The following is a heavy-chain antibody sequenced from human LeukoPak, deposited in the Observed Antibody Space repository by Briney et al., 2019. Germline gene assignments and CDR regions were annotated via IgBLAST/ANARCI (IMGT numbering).Heavy chain of an antibody. Sequence: PSETLSLTCTVSGGSFSSSTYYWSWIRQPPGKGLEYIGYIYYGGTYYNPSLKSRVTISVDTSKNQFSLKLSSVTAADTAVYYCARGTWSSSIDYWGQGTLVTVSS. V-gene: IGHV4-30-4*01. CDR1: GGSFSSSTYY. J-gene: IGHJ4*02. CDR2: IYYGGT. D-gene: IGHD6-6*01. CDR3: ARGTWSSSIDY.